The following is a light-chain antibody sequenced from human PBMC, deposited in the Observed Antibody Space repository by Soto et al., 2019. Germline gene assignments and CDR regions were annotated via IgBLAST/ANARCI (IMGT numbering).Light chain of an antibody. V-gene: IGKV1-16*01. CDR2: GAS. Sequence: DIQMTQSPSSLSASVGDRVTITCRASQDISKYLAWFQQKPGKAPKSLIYGASSLQSGVPSRFSGSGSGTDFTLTISTLQTEDFATYYCQQYDSYPLTFGGGTKVEIK. J-gene: IGKJ4*01. CDR1: QDISKY. CDR3: QQYDSYPLT.